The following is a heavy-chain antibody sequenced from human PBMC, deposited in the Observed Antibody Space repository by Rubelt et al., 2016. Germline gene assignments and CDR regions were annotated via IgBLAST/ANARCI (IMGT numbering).Heavy chain of an antibody. J-gene: IGHJ3*01. CDR2: ISGSGGST. D-gene: IGHD3-22*01. Sequence: EVQLVESGGGLVQPGGSLRLSCGASGFTFSSYAMSWVRQAPGKGLEWVSSISGSGGSTYYPDSVKGRFTISRDNSKNTLALQMNSLRAEETAVYYCARVGTFYFDTELWGLGTMVTVSS. CDR1: GFTFSSYA. V-gene: IGHV3-23*04. CDR3: ARVGTFYFDTEL.